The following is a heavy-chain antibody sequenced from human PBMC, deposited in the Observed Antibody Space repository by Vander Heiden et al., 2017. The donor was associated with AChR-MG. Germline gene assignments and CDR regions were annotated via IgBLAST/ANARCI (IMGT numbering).Heavy chain of an antibody. D-gene: IGHD6-6*01. Sequence: QVQLVQSGAEVKKPGASVKVSCKASGYTFTSYDINWVRQATGQGLEWMGWMNPNSGNTGYAQKFQGRVTMTRNTSISTAYMELSSLRSEDTAVYYCARGQLRPLYYYYYGMDVWGQGTTVTVSS. V-gene: IGHV1-8*01. CDR1: GYTFTSYD. CDR3: ARGQLRPLYYYYYGMDV. CDR2: MNPNSGNT. J-gene: IGHJ6*02.